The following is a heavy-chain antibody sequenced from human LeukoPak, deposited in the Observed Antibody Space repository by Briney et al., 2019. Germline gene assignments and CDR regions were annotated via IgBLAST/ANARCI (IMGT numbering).Heavy chain of an antibody. Sequence: GGSLRLSCVASGFIFTKCAMSWIRQAPGKGLEWVAIITATGDTAYYADSVKGRFTISRDNSRNTVYMQMDSLRAEDTAIYYCAGDRNSDWYSPLDYWGQGPQVTVSP. J-gene: IGHJ4*02. CDR1: GFIFTKCA. CDR3: AGDRNSDWYSPLDY. D-gene: IGHD6-19*01. V-gene: IGHV3-23*01. CDR2: ITATGDTA.